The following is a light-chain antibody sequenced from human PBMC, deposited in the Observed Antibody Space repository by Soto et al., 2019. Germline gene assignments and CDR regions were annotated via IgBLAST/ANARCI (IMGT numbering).Light chain of an antibody. J-gene: IGLJ7*01. CDR1: DSNIGRNS. CDR2: NNI. Sequence: QSAVTQTPSASGTPGQRVSMSCSGSDSNIGRNSVSWFQQLPGMAPKLLIYNNIQRPSGVPDRFSGSKSGTSASLAISDLQSEDEADYYCAAWDDSLNGHVVFGGGTQLTVL. CDR3: AAWDDSLNGHVV. V-gene: IGLV1-44*01.